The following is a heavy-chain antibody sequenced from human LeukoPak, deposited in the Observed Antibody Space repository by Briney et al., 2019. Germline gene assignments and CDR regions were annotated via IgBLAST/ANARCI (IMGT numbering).Heavy chain of an antibody. Sequence: PGGSLRLSCAASGFTFIGYAMTWVRQAPGKGLEWVSAISGSGGSRYYADSVKGRFTISRDNSKNTLYLQMNSLRAEDTAIYYCAKGTTYYDILTGYGYPYYFDYWGQGTLVTVSS. CDR2: ISGSGGSR. V-gene: IGHV3-23*01. D-gene: IGHD3-9*01. CDR3: AKGTTYYDILTGYGYPYYFDY. J-gene: IGHJ4*02. CDR1: GFTFIGYA.